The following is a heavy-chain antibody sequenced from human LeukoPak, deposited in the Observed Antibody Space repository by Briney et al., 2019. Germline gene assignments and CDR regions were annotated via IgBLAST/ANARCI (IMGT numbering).Heavy chain of an antibody. J-gene: IGHJ4*02. CDR3: TTDKYVDTAMVPLGY. CDR2: IKSKTDGGTT. Sequence: PGGSLRLSCAASGFTFSNAWMSWVRQAPGKGLEWVGRIKSKTDGGTTDYAAPVKGRFTISRDDSKNTLYPQMNSLKTEDTAVYYCTTDKYVDTAMVPLGYWGQGTLVTVSS. D-gene: IGHD5-18*01. CDR1: GFTFSNAW. V-gene: IGHV3-15*01.